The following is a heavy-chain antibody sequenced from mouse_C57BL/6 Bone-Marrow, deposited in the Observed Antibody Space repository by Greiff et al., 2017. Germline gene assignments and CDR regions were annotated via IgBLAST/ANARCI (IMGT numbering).Heavy chain of an antibody. CDR2: ISPGGSYT. CDR1: GFTFSSYA. Sequence: EVQLVESGGGLVKPGASLKLSCAASGFTFSSYAMPWVRQTPEQRLEWIGTISPGGSYTYYQDNVKGRFTISRDNANNNLYLQMSHLKSEDTAMYYCASVGGLAYWGQGTLVTVSA. J-gene: IGHJ3*01. V-gene: IGHV5-4*01. CDR3: ASVGGLAY.